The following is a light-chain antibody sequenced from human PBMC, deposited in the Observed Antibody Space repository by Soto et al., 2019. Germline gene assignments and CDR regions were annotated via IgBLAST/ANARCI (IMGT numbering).Light chain of an antibody. J-gene: IGLJ1*01. CDR2: EVS. Sequence: QSVLTQPASVSGSPGQSITISCSGTSSDVGAYNLVSWYQQFPGKAPKLMIFEVSQRPSGVSSRFSGSKFGNTASLTISGLRAKDEADYYCCSHAGSRTFVFGTGTKVTVL. V-gene: IGLV2-23*02. CDR1: SSDVGAYNL. CDR3: CSHAGSRTFV.